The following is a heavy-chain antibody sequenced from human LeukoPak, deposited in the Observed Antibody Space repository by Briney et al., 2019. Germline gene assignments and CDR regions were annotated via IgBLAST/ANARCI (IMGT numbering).Heavy chain of an antibody. V-gene: IGHV4-59*01. CDR1: GGSISSYY. Sequence: SEALSLTCTVSGGSISSYYWSWIRQPPGKGLEWIGYIYYRGSTKYNPSLESRVTISVDTSKNQFSLKLSSVTAADTAVYYCARSDYYDSSGFFDYWGQGTLVTVSS. J-gene: IGHJ4*02. CDR3: ARSDYYDSSGFFDY. D-gene: IGHD3-22*01. CDR2: IYYRGST.